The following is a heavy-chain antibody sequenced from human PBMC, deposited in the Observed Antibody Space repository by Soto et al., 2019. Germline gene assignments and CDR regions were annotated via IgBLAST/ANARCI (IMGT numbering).Heavy chain of an antibody. CDR1: GFTFSSYS. D-gene: IGHD4-17*01. V-gene: IGHV3-48*01. Sequence: EVQLVESGGGLVQPGGSLRLSCAASGFTFSSYSMNWVRQAPGKGLEWVSYISSSSSTIYYADSVKGRFTISRDNAKNSLYLQMNSLRAEDTAVYYCARVASATVPGFGNYWGQGTLVTVSS. CDR3: ARVASATVPGFGNY. J-gene: IGHJ4*02. CDR2: ISSSSSTI.